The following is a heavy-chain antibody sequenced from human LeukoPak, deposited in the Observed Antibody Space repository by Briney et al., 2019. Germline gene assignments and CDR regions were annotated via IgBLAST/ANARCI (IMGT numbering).Heavy chain of an antibody. Sequence: PGGSLRLSCAASGFTFSSYAMSWVRQAPGKGLEWVSAISGSGGSTYYADSVKGRFTISRDNSKNTLYLQMNSLRAEDTAVYYCAKSHRHFDWLSEIDYWGQGTLVTVSS. CDR3: AKSHRHFDWLSEIDY. CDR1: GFTFSSYA. CDR2: ISGSGGST. J-gene: IGHJ4*02. D-gene: IGHD3-9*01. V-gene: IGHV3-23*01.